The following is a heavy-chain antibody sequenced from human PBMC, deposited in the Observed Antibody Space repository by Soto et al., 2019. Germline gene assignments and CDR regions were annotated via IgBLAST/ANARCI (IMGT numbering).Heavy chain of an antibody. CDR1: GFTFSSYA. CDR3: AKAGDLYYYDSSGYFSPGYFQH. J-gene: IGHJ1*01. CDR2: ISGSGGST. V-gene: IGHV3-23*01. Sequence: PGGSMRLSCAASGFTFSSYAMSWVRQAPGKGLEWVSAISGSGGSTYYADSVKGRFTISRDNSKNTLYLQMNSLRAEDTAVYYCAKAGDLYYYDSSGYFSPGYFQHWGQGTLVTVSS. D-gene: IGHD3-22*01.